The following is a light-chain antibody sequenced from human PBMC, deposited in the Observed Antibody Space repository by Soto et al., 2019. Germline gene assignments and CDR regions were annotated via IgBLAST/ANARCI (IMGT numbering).Light chain of an antibody. CDR3: QHYNNWPPWT. Sequence: EIVMTQSPATLSVSPGEGATLSCRASQSISSNLAWYQQKPGQPPRLLIYGASTRATGIPARFSGSGSGTEFTLTISSLQSEDFAVYYCQHYNNWPPWTFGQGTKVEIK. J-gene: IGKJ1*01. CDR2: GAS. V-gene: IGKV3-15*01. CDR1: QSISSN.